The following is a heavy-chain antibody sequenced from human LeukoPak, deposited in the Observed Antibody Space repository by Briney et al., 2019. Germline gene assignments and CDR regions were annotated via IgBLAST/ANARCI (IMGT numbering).Heavy chain of an antibody. D-gene: IGHD4-17*01. CDR2: IYYSGST. J-gene: IGHJ5*02. CDR3: ARDSSGDYWFDP. Sequence: PSETLSLTCTVSGGSISSYYWSWIRQPPGKGLEWIGYIYYSGSTNYNPSLKSRVTISVDTSKNQFSLKLSSVTAADTAVYYCARDSSGDYWFDPWGQGTLVTVSS. V-gene: IGHV4-59*01. CDR1: GGSISSYY.